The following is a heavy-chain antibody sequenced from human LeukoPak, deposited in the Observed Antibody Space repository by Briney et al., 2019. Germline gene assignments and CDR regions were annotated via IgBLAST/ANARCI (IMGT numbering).Heavy chain of an antibody. Sequence: GGSLRLSCTGSGFAFSAYAMTWVRQVPGKGLGWVSSQTSNSDHTSYADSVRGRFTMSRDNSKNSLYLQMNNLRAEDTATYYCGRDPNGNYIGAFEFWGQGTFVTVSS. D-gene: IGHD1-7*01. J-gene: IGHJ3*01. CDR3: GRDPNGNYIGAFEF. CDR1: GFAFSAYA. V-gene: IGHV3-23*01. CDR2: QTSNSDHT.